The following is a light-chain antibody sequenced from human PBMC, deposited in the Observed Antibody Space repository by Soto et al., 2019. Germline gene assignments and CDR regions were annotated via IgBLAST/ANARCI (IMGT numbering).Light chain of an antibody. CDR3: QQYGSSPLT. Sequence: EVVLTQSPGTLSLSPGERATLSCRASQTVTSSYLAWYQQKPGQAPRLLVFGGSSRATGIPDRFRGVGSGTYFPLPISRLEPGDSAVDYCQQYGSSPLTFGGGTKVEI. CDR2: GGS. CDR1: QTVTSSY. V-gene: IGKV3-20*01. J-gene: IGKJ4*01.